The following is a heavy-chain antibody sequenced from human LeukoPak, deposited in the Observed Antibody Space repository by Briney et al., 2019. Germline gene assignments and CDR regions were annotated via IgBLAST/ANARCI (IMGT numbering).Heavy chain of an antibody. CDR1: GFTFSSYS. J-gene: IGHJ4*02. Sequence: NTGGSLRLSCAASGFTFSSYSMSWVRQAPGKGLEWVSSISSGSSYIYYADSVKGRFTISRDNSKNSLYLQMNSLGTEDTALYYCAKDPTHGGSYDGYFDFWGQGTLVTVSS. V-gene: IGHV3-21*04. CDR2: ISSGSSYI. CDR3: AKDPTHGGSYDGYFDF. D-gene: IGHD1-26*01.